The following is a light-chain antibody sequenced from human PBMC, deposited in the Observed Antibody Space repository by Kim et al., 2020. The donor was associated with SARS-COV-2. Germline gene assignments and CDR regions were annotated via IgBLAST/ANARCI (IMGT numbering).Light chain of an antibody. V-gene: IGLV6-57*01. Sequence: TITHAYTRGTSNIAGNYVQWFHQRPRTSPAIVIYAHYQIPSIVPDRFSFSIDSSSNSASLTISGLQTEDEADYYCHSYYDCNRVVFGGGTQLTVL. J-gene: IGLJ2*01. CDR3: HSYYDCNRVV. CDR2: AHY. CDR1: TSNIAGNY.